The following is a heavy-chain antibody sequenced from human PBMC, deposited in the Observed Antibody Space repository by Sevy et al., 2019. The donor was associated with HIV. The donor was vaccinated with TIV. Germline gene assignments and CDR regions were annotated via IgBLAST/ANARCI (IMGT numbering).Heavy chain of an antibody. CDR2: INHSGST. J-gene: IGHJ6*02. CDR3: ASAYCSSTSCYVDNYYHYGMDV. Sequence: SETLSLTCAVYGGSFSGYYWSWIRQPPGKGLEWIGEINHSGSTNYNPSLKSRVTISVDTSKNQFSLKLSSVTAADTAVYYCASAYCSSTSCYVDNYYHYGMDVWGQGTTVTVSS. V-gene: IGHV4-34*01. CDR1: GGSFSGYY. D-gene: IGHD2-2*01.